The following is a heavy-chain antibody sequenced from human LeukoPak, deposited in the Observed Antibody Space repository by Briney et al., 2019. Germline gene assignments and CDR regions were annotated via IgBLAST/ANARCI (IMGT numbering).Heavy chain of an antibody. CDR3: ARGGYYGSGNDFRFDP. Sequence: SETLSLTCAVYGGSFSGYYWSWIRQPPGKGLEWIGEVSHSGSTNYNPSLKSRVTISVDTSKNQFSLKLSSVTAADTAIYYCARGGYYGSGNDFRFDPWGQGTLVTVSS. CDR1: GGSFSGYY. V-gene: IGHV4-34*01. D-gene: IGHD3-10*01. CDR2: VSHSGST. J-gene: IGHJ5*02.